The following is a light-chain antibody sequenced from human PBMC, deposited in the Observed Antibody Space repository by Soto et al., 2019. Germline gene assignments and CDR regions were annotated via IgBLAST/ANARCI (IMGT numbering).Light chain of an antibody. J-gene: IGLJ2*01. V-gene: IGLV1-44*01. CDR1: RSNIGTNP. CDR3: AAWDDSLNSVI. Sequence: QSVLTQPPSASGTPGQSVSISCSGSRSNIGTNPVNWYQQPPGTAPKLLFYTNTQRPSGVPDRFSASKSGTSASLAISGLQSEDEADYYCAAWDDSLNSVIFGGGTKVTVL. CDR2: TNT.